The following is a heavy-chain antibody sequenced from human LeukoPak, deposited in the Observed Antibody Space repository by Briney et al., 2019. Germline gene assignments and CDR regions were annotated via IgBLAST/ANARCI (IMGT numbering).Heavy chain of an antibody. V-gene: IGHV3-74*01. D-gene: IGHD2-2*01. CDR3: ARSTPIYRYFDY. Sequence: GGSLRLSCAASGFTFSSYWMHWVRQAPGKGLVWVSRINSDGSSTSYADSVKGRFTISRDNAKNTLYLQMNSLRAEDTAVYYCARSTPIYRYFDYWGQGTLVTVSS. CDR1: GFTFSSYW. J-gene: IGHJ4*02. CDR2: INSDGSST.